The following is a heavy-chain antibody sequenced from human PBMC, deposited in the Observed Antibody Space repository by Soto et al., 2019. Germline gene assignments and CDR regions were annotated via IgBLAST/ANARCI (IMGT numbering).Heavy chain of an antibody. V-gene: IGHV3-21*01. CDR2: FSSSSSYI. CDR1: GFPFSSFR. J-gene: IGHJ2*01. D-gene: IGHD6-19*01. CDR3: ARLPEPYSGWYLPNWYFDL. Sequence: EVQLVESGGGLVKPGGSLGPSCAASGFPFSSFRRNWVRRPQGKGLEGVSSFSSSSSYIYYEDSVKGRFTISRDNAKNSLYLQMNSLRAEDTAVYYCARLPEPYSGWYLPNWYFDLWGRGTLVTVSS.